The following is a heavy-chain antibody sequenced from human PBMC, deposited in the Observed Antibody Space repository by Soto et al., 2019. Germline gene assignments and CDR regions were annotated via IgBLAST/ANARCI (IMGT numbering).Heavy chain of an antibody. Sequence: QVQLVQSGPELKKPGASVKVSCKASGYTFTSYGISWVRQAPGQGLEWMGRINANNGDTDYRQKFQGRITMTADASTDTVYMDLRNLTTEDTGVYYCSRFGAYGSHWGQGTQITVSS. CDR1: GYTFTSYG. D-gene: IGHD1-26*01. CDR2: INANNGDT. V-gene: IGHV1-18*04. J-gene: IGHJ4*02. CDR3: SRFGAYGSH.